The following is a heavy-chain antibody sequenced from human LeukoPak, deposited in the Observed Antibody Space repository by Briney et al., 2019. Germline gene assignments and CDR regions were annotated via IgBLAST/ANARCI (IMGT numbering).Heavy chain of an antibody. Sequence: PGGSLRLSCAASGFPFSTYSMNWVRQAPGKGLEWLSFISSSTSTIYYADSVKGRFTISRDNAKNSLYLQMNSLRDEDTAVYYCARERIAVATSPFGYWGQGALVTVSS. CDR2: ISSSTSTI. J-gene: IGHJ4*01. CDR3: ARERIAVATSPFGY. V-gene: IGHV3-48*02. CDR1: GFPFSTYS. D-gene: IGHD6-19*01.